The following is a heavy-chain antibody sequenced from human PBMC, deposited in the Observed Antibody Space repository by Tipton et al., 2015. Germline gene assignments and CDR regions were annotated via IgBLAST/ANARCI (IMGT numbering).Heavy chain of an antibody. CDR3: VRGRVWRSPYLDY. CDR1: GFVFSAYG. V-gene: IGHV3-33*01. J-gene: IGHJ4*02. CDR2: IWYDGSNK. Sequence: SLRLSCAASGFVFSAYGLHWVRQAPGKGLEWVAVIWYDGSNKSYGDSVKGRFTISRDNSENTLYLQMNSLRAEDTAMYYCVRGRVWRSPYLDYWGQGTLVTVSS. D-gene: IGHD2-21*01.